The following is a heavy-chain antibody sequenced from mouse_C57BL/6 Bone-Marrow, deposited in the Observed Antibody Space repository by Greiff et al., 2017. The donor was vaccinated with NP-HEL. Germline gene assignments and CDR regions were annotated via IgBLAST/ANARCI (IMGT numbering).Heavy chain of an antibody. CDR3: ARDRGTGSGFAY. D-gene: IGHD4-1*01. J-gene: IGHJ3*01. CDR2: ISDGGSYT. CDR1: GFTFSSYA. Sequence: EVQLVESGGGLVKPGGSLKLSCAASGFTFSSYAMSWVRQTPEKRLEWVATISDGGSYTYYPDNVKGRFTISRDNAKNNLYLQMSHLKSEETAMYYCARDRGTGSGFAYWGQGTLVTVSA. V-gene: IGHV5-4*01.